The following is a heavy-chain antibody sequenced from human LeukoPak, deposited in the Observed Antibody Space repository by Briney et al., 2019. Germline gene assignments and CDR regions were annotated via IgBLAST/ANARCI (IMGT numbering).Heavy chain of an antibody. CDR1: GFTVSNDY. D-gene: IGHD5-18*01. Sequence: GGSLRLSCAASGFTVSNDYMSWVRQAPGKGLEWVSVISSGGSTYYADSVKGRFTISRDNSKNTLYLQMNSLRAEDTAVYYCATPGYNYGFDYWGQGTLVTVSS. CDR3: ATPGYNYGFDY. J-gene: IGHJ4*02. V-gene: IGHV3-66*01. CDR2: ISSGGST.